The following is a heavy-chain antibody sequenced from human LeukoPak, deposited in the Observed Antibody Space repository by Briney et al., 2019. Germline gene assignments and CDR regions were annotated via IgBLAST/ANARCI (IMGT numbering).Heavy chain of an antibody. CDR1: GYSFTSFW. CDR3: ARHEQWLAYYFDY. CDR2: IDLSDSYT. Sequence: GESLKISCKGSGYSFTSFWISWVRQMPGKGLEWMGRIDLSDSYTNYSPSFQGHVTISADKSISTAYLQWSSLQASDTAMHYCARHEQWLAYYFDYWGQGTLVTVSS. J-gene: IGHJ4*02. D-gene: IGHD6-19*01. V-gene: IGHV5-10-1*01.